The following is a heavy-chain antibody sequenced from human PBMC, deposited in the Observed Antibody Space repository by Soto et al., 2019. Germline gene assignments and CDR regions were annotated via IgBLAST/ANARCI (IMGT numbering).Heavy chain of an antibody. J-gene: IGHJ6*02. CDR3: ARHPATSVTWFYGMDV. D-gene: IGHD4-4*01. CDR1: DGSISSSSYD. CDR2: IYYSGST. Sequence: ETQSHTCTVSDGSISSSSYDWGWIRQPPGKGLEWIGSIYYSGSTYYNPSLKSRVTISVDTSKNQFSLKMSSVTAADTAVYFCARHPATSVTWFYGMDVCGQGTTVTVSS. V-gene: IGHV4-39*01.